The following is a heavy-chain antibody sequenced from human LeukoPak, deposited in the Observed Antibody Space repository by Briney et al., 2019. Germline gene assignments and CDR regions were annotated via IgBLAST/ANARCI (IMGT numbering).Heavy chain of an antibody. D-gene: IGHD6-13*01. V-gene: IGHV4-4*07. CDR3: ARVYSSSWYGHSGFDP. J-gene: IGHJ5*02. CDR2: IYSSGST. Sequence: SETLSLTCTVSGGSISSYYWSWIRQPAGKGLEWIGRIYSSGSTDYNPSLKSRVTISVDTSKNQFSLKLSSVTAADTAVYYCARVYSSSWYGHSGFDPWGQGTLVTVSS. CDR1: GGSISSYY.